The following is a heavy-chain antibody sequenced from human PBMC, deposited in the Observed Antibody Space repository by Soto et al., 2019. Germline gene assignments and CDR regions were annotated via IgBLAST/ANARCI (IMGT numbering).Heavy chain of an antibody. V-gene: IGHV4-59*01. CDR3: ARASPGMAVAGTREFDFDR. J-gene: IGHJ4*02. Sequence: QVQLQESGPGLVKPSETLSLTCTVSGASISRYYWSWIRQPPGKGLEWIGFFSYSGSTNNDPSLTSRVTLSVDTSKNQFSLTLSSVPAADTAVYYCARASPGMAVAGTREFDFDRWGQGTLVTVSS. CDR1: GASISRYY. CDR2: FSYSGST. D-gene: IGHD6-19*01.